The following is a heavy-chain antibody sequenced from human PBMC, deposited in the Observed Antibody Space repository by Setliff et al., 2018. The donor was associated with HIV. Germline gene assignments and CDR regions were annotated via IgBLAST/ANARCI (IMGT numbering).Heavy chain of an antibody. CDR3: ARSPGMFDY. D-gene: IGHD1-1*01. Sequence: SGGSLRLSCAASGFTFSSFVMTWVRQAPGKGLEWVSVIYSGGSTDHADSVKGRFTISRDNSKNTVYLQMTSLRAEDTAVYYCARSPGMFDYWGQGTPVTVSS. CDR2: IYSGGST. CDR1: GFTFSSFV. J-gene: IGHJ4*02. V-gene: IGHV3-53*01.